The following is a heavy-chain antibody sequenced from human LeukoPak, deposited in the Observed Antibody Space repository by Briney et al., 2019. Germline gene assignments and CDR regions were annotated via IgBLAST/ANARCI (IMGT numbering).Heavy chain of an antibody. V-gene: IGHV3-33*01. CDR1: GFTFSRFG. D-gene: IGHD3-10*01. Sequence: PGGSLRLSCETSGFTFSRFGMHWVRQAPGKGLEWVAIIWHDGSNKYYGDSVKGRFTISRDNSKNTLYLQMNSLRVEDSAMYYCARDGPGQGLLDFWGQGTLVSASS. CDR3: ARDGPGQGLLDF. J-gene: IGHJ4*02. CDR2: IWHDGSNK.